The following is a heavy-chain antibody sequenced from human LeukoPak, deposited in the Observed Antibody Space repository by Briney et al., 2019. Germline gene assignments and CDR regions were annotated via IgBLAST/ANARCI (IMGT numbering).Heavy chain of an antibody. CDR2: ISYDGSNK. J-gene: IGHJ4*02. V-gene: IGHV3-30-3*01. CDR3: ARCPLEQGPYYFDY. Sequence: GGSLRLSCAASGFTFSSYAMHWVRQAPGKGLGWVAVISYDGSNKYYADSVKGRFTISRDNSKNTLYLQMNSLRAEDTAVYYCARCPLEQGPYYFDYWGQGTLVTVSS. CDR1: GFTFSSYA.